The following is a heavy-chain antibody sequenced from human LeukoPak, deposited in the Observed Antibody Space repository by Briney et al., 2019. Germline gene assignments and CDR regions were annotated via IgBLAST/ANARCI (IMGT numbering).Heavy chain of an antibody. J-gene: IGHJ6*02. D-gene: IGHD6-13*01. Sequence: GGSLRLSCAASGFTFSSYEMNWVRQAPGKGLEWVSYISSSGSTIYYADSVKGRFTISRENAKNSLYLQMNSLRAEETAVYYCARLRPYSSSWYAYYGMDVWGQGTTVTVSS. CDR1: GFTFSSYE. CDR3: ARLRPYSSSWYAYYGMDV. V-gene: IGHV3-48*03. CDR2: ISSSGSTI.